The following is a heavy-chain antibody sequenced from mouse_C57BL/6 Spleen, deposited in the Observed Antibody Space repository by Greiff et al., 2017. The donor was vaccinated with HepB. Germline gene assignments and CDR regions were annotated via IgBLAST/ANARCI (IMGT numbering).Heavy chain of an antibody. D-gene: IGHD2-4*01. J-gene: IGHJ3*01. V-gene: IGHV1-69*01. CDR3: ARGNDYDGAPFAY. Sequence: VQLQQPGAELVMPGASVKLSCKASGYTFTSYWMHWVKQRPGQGLEWIGEIDPSDSYTNYNQQFKGKSTLTVDKSSSTAYMQLSSLTSEDSAVYYGARGNDYDGAPFAYGGQGTLVTVSA. CDR2: IDPSDSYT. CDR1: GYTFTSYW.